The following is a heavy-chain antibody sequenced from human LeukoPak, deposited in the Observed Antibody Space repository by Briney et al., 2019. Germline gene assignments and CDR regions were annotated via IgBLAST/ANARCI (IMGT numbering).Heavy chain of an antibody. D-gene: IGHD1-26*01. V-gene: IGHV1-8*01. CDR1: GYTFSSYD. CDR3: AREDEYSGSGPLAFDI. Sequence: ASVKVSCKASGYTFSSYDINWVRQATGHGLEWMGWMNPNNGNKGYAQKLQGRVTLTRNTSISTAYMELSSLRSEDTAVYYCAREDEYSGSGPLAFDIWGQGTMVTVSS. J-gene: IGHJ3*02. CDR2: MNPNNGNK.